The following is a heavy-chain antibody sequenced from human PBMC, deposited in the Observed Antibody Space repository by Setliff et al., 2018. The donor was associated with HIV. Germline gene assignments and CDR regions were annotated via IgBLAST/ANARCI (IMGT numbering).Heavy chain of an antibody. D-gene: IGHD5-12*01. CDR1: GVSISSQY. CDR3: TRGGSMTTLAT. V-gene: IGHV4-59*11. J-gene: IGHJ4*02. Sequence: SETLSLTCAVSGVSISSQYWSWIRQPPGKGLEWIGFIYYNVNNNYNPSLKSRVSISVDTSKNQFSLRLSSVTAADTAVYYCTRGGSMTTLATWGQGTLVTVSS. CDR2: IYYNVNN.